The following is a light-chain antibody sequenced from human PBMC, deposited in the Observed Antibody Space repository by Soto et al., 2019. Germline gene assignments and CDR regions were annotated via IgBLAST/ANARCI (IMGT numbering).Light chain of an antibody. J-gene: IGLJ2*01. Sequence: QSALTQPASVSGSPGQSITISCTGTSRDVGGYNFVSWYQHHPGKAPKLIIYEVSNRPSGVSNRFSASKSGNTASLTIFGLQAEDEADYYCSSYTNSSTLVLFGGGTKVTVL. CDR2: EVS. CDR3: SSYTNSSTLVL. V-gene: IGLV2-14*01. CDR1: SRDVGGYNF.